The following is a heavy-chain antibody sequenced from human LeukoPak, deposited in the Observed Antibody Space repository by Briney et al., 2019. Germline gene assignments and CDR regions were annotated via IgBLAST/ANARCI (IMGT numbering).Heavy chain of an antibody. CDR1: GFTVSSSY. CDR3: ARDPLSYYYDSSGFDAFDV. CDR2: IYSGGSGSSA. D-gene: IGHD3-22*01. Sequence: PGGSLRFSCAASGFTVSSSYMSWVRQAPGKGLEWVSVIYSGGSGSSAYYADSVKGRFIISRDNSKNTLYLQMNSLRAEDTAVYYCARDPLSYYYDSSGFDAFDVWGQGTMVTVSS. V-gene: IGHV3-66*01. J-gene: IGHJ3*01.